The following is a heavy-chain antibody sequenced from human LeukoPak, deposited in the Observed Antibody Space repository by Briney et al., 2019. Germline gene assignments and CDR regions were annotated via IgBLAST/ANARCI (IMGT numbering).Heavy chain of an antibody. CDR1: GGSISSGGYY. CDR3: ARDGGRYFDY. CDR2: IYYSGST. Sequence: PSETLSLTCTVSGGSISSGGYYWSWIRQHPGKGLEWIGYIYYSGSTYYNPSLKSRVTISVDTSKNQFSLKLSSVTAALTAVYYCARDGGRYFDYWGQGTLVTVSS. D-gene: IGHD3-16*01. J-gene: IGHJ4*02. V-gene: IGHV4-31*03.